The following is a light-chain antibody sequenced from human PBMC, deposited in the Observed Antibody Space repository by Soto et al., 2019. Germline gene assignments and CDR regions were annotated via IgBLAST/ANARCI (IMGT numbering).Light chain of an antibody. CDR2: GNS. V-gene: IGLV1-40*01. CDR1: STNIGAGYD. J-gene: IGLJ2*01. Sequence: QSVLTQPPSVSGAPGQRVTISCTGSSTNIGAGYDVHWYQQLPGTAPKILIYGNSNRPSGFPDRFSGSKSGTSASLAITGVPAEAEADYYSQSHDSSLSAVVFGGGTKVTVL. CDR3: QSHDSSLSAVV.